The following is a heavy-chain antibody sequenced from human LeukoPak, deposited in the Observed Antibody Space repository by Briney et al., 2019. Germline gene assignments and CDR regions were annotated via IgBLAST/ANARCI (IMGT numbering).Heavy chain of an antibody. CDR3: AKERFRDSGYDSSFEY. CDR2: ISGDGVNT. V-gene: IGHV3-43*02. J-gene: IGHJ4*02. Sequence: QPGGSLRLSCAASGFSFDDYGMHWVRQAPGRGLEWVSLISGDGVNTFYADSVKGRFTISRDNSKNSLYMQVDSLRTEDTALYYCAKERFRDSGYDSSFEYWGQGTLVTVSS. CDR1: GFSFDDYG. D-gene: IGHD5-12*01.